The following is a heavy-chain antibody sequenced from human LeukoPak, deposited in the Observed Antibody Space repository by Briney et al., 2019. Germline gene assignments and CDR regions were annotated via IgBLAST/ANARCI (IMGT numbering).Heavy chain of an antibody. D-gene: IGHD6-19*01. CDR2: IYYSGST. V-gene: IGHV4-59*01. CDR1: GGSISSYY. J-gene: IGHJ4*02. Sequence: SETLPLTCTVSGGSISSYYWSWLRQPPGKGLEWFGYIYYSGSTNYNPSLKSRVTISVDTSKNQFSLKLSSVTAADTAVYYCARSEAVAATGYFDYWGQGTLVTVSS. CDR3: ARSEAVAATGYFDY.